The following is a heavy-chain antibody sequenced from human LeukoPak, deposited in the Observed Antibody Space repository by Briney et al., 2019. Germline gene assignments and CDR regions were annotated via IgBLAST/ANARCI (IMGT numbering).Heavy chain of an antibody. Sequence: GRSLRLSCAASGFTFSSYAMSWVRQAPGKGLEWVSTISDSGGSTNYADSVKGRFTISRDNSKNTLSLQMNSLRPEDTAGYYCARVPGGSFDYWGQGILITVSS. V-gene: IGHV3-23*01. J-gene: IGHJ4*02. D-gene: IGHD1-26*01. CDR1: GFTFSSYA. CDR2: ISDSGGST. CDR3: ARVPGGSFDY.